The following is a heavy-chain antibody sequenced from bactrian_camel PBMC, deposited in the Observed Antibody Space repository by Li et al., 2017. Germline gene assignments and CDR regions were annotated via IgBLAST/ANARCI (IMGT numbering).Heavy chain of an antibody. Sequence: HVQLVESGGGSVQAGGSLELSCVASGWDHTNIAWFRQAPGKAREGVARIGSTSGTAFIADPVKGRFTISLDKGKKMVMLQMNNLRPEDTAMYYCAEDTVGRSGNDHWDPARYNSWGQGTQVTVS. J-gene: IGHJ6*01. D-gene: IGHD2*01. CDR3: AEDTVGRSGNDHWDPARYNS. V-gene: IGHV3S63*01. CDR1: GWDHTN. CDR2: IGSTSGTA.